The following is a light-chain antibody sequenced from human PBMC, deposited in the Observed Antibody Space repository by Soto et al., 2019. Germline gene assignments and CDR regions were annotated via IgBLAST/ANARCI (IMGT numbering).Light chain of an antibody. CDR3: AAWDASLNGYV. V-gene: IGLV1-44*01. Sequence: QSVLTQPPSASGTPGQRVTISCSGSSSNIGSNTVNWYQQLPGTAPKLLIYSNNQRPSGVPDRFSGSKSGTSASLAISGLQSEDEADYYCAAWDASLNGYVFGTGIKVTVL. CDR2: SNN. J-gene: IGLJ1*01. CDR1: SSNIGSNT.